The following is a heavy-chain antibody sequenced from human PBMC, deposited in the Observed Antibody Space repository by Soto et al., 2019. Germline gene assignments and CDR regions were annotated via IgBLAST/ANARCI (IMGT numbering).Heavy chain of an antibody. V-gene: IGHV3-53*01. CDR1: GSTGTRHY. CDR3: ASGTGAMDV. Sequence: EVQLVESGGGLIQPGGSLRLSCAVSGSTGTRHYMTWVRQAPGKGLEWVSIIYTVGSTFHADSVKGRFTISRDTSKNTLYLQMKDLRGEDTAIYYCASGTGAMDVWGQGTTVVVST. D-gene: IGHD1-1*01. CDR2: IYTVGST. J-gene: IGHJ6*01.